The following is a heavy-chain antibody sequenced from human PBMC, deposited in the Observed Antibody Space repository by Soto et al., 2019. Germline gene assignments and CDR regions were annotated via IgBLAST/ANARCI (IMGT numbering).Heavy chain of an antibody. J-gene: IGHJ5*02. CDR3: ARAVPAAKYNWFDP. CDR1: GFTFSSYW. Sequence: GGSLRLSXAASGFTFSSYWMSWVRQAPGKGLEWVANIKQDGSEKYYVDSVKGRFTISRDNAKNSLYLQMNSLRAEDTAVYYCARAVPAAKYNWFDPWGQGALVTVSS. D-gene: IGHD2-2*01. V-gene: IGHV3-7*03. CDR2: IKQDGSEK.